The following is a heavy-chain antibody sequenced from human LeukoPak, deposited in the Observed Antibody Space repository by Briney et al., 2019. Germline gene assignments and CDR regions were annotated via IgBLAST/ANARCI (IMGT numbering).Heavy chain of an antibody. V-gene: IGHV3-33*01. CDR1: GFTFSSYG. CDR2: IWGDGSNK. D-gene: IGHD6-13*01. CDR3: ARGASSTWSDY. J-gene: IGHJ4*02. Sequence: GGSLRLSCAASGFTFSSYGMHWVRQAPGKGLEWVAVIWGDGSNKYYADSVKGRFTISRDNSKNTLYLQMNSLRAEDTAVYYCARGASSTWSDYWRQRSLVTDCS.